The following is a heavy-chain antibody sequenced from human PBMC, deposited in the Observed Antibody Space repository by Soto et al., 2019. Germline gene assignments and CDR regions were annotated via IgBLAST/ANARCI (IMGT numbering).Heavy chain of an antibody. Sequence: GSGPTLVNPTQSLTLTCTVSGFSLSGDGVGVGWIRQPPGKALEWLALIYWDDDQRYSPSLKTRLTITKDTSQNQVVLTMTNMDAVDISSCYCAHAFGGTSWPNDAFDIWGQGTVVTVSS. CDR1: GFSLSGDGVG. CDR3: AHAFGGTSWPNDAFDI. CDR2: IYWDDDQ. J-gene: IGHJ3*02. D-gene: IGHD3-3*02. V-gene: IGHV2-5*02.